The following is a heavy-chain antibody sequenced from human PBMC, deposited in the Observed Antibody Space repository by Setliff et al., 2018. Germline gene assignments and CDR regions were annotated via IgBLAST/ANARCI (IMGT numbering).Heavy chain of an antibody. CDR3: AREGRWDYSYPID. CDR1: DDSFYSSSYY. CDR2: ISYDGAT. V-gene: IGHV4-39*01. Sequence: SSETLSLTCSVSDDSFYSSSYYWAWIRQPPGRGLEWIGSISYDGATNYNSSLKSRVAMSLDVPERQFALKLSSVTAVDAAVYYCAREGRWDYSYPIDWGQGILVTVSS. J-gene: IGHJ4*02. D-gene: IGHD4-4*01.